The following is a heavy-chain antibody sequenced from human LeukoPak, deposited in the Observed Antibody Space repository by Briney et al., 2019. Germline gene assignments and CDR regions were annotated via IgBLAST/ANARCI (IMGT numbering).Heavy chain of an antibody. CDR3: ASLYYYDSRGDWFDP. V-gene: IGHV4-59*01. Sequence: PSETLSLTCTVSGGSISSYYWSWIRETPGKGLEWIGHIYYSGSTNYNPSLKSRVTISVDTSKNQFSLQRSSVTAADTAVYYCASLYYYDSRGDWFDPWGQGTLVTVSS. J-gene: IGHJ5*02. D-gene: IGHD3-22*01. CDR2: IYYSGST. CDR1: GGSISSYY.